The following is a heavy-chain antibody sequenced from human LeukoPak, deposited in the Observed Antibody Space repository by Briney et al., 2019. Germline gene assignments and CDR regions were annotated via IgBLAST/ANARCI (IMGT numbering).Heavy chain of an antibody. CDR3: TRHVTTVGNFDY. D-gene: IGHD4-23*01. V-gene: IGHV3-23*01. J-gene: IGHJ4*02. CDR2: ISGSGGST. CDR1: GFTFSSYA. Sequence: QPGGSLRLSCAASGFTFSSYAMSWVRQAPGKGLEWVSAISGSGGSTYYADSVKGRFTISRDNSKNTLYLQMNSLRAEDTAVYYCTRHVTTVGNFDYWGQGTLVTVSS.